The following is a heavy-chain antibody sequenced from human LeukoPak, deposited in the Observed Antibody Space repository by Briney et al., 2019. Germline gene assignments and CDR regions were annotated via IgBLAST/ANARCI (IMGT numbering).Heavy chain of an antibody. CDR2: IRYDGSHK. CDR3: ASQQLAKGDNWFDP. Sequence: GGSLRLSCAAPGFSYSIHGMHWVRQAPGKGLEWVAFIRYDGSHKKYADSLKGRFTISSDNSKNTLYLQMNSLRAEDTAVYYCASQQLAKGDNWFDPWGQGTLVTVSS. D-gene: IGHD6-13*01. CDR1: GFSYSIHG. V-gene: IGHV3-30*02. J-gene: IGHJ5*02.